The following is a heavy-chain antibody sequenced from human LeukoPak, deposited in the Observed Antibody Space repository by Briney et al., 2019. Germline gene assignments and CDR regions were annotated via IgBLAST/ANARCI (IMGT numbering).Heavy chain of an antibody. CDR1: GFTFSSYG. CDR2: IWYDGSNK. V-gene: IGHV3-33*01. Sequence: GGSLRLSCAASGFTFSSYGMHWVRQAPGKGVEWVAVIWYDGSNKYYADSVKGRFTISRDNSKNTLYLQMNSLRAEDTAVYYCARATPYYDFWSGYLEYWGQGTLVTVSS. CDR3: ARATPYYDFWSGYLEY. J-gene: IGHJ4*02. D-gene: IGHD3-3*01.